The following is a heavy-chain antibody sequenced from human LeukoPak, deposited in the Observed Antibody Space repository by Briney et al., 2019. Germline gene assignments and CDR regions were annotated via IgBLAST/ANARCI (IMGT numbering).Heavy chain of an antibody. Sequence: GGSLSLSPAASGFTFSRYAMRWVRQAPGKGLEWVSAISGSGGSTYYAHPVKGRFTISKDHTKNTLYLQINSLRAEDTGVYYCAKDGAIDAFDIWGQGTMVTVSS. CDR2: ISGSGGST. V-gene: IGHV3-23*01. D-gene: IGHD2-2*01. CDR1: GFTFSRYA. CDR3: AKDGAIDAFDI. J-gene: IGHJ3*02.